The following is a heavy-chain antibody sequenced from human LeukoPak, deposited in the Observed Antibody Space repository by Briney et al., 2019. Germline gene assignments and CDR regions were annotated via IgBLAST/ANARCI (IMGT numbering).Heavy chain of an antibody. J-gene: IGHJ4*02. D-gene: IGHD5-18*01. CDR2: ISSSAGTT. CDR1: GFTFSSYE. Sequence: PGGSLRLSCAASGFTFSSYEMNWVRQAPGKGLEWVSYISSSAGTTYYADSVKGRFTISRDNAKNPLYLQMNSLRAEDTAVYFCARQQQQLWYDWGQGTLVTVSS. V-gene: IGHV3-48*03. CDR3: ARQQQQLWYD.